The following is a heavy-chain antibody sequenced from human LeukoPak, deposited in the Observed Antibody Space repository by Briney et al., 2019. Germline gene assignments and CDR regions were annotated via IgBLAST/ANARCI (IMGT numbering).Heavy chain of an antibody. Sequence: ANIKQDGSEKYYVDSVKGRFTISRDNAKNSLYLQMNSLRAEDTAVYYCARDYYDSSGYYYSGYWGQGTLVTVSS. V-gene: IGHV3-7*01. CDR3: ARDYYDSSGYYYSGY. D-gene: IGHD3-22*01. J-gene: IGHJ4*02. CDR2: IKQDGSEK.